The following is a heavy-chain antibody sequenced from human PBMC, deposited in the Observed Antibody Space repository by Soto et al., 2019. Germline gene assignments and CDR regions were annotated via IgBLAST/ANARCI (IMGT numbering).Heavy chain of an antibody. J-gene: IGHJ5*02. CDR3: ARDLRDGYNFNWCDP. V-gene: IGHV4-59*01. D-gene: IGHD5-12*01. Sequence: SETLSLTCRVSGFSISSYDLSWIQQPPGKGLEWIGYIYYSGSTNYNPSLKSRVTISVDTSKNQFSLKLSSVTAADTAVYYCARDLRDGYNFNWCDPWGQGTRVNV. CDR2: IYYSGST. CDR1: GFSISSYD.